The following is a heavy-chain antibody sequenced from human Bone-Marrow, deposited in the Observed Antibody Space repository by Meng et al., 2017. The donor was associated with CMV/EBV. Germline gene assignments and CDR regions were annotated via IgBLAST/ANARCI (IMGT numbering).Heavy chain of an antibody. Sequence: KVSCKASGYSFTSYWIGWVRQMPGKGLEWMGIIYPGDSDTRYSPSFQGQVTISADKSISTAYLQWSSLKASDTAMYYCARRNPFLSYGMDVWGQGTTVTVSS. J-gene: IGHJ6*02. D-gene: IGHD2/OR15-2a*01. CDR3: ARRNPFLSYGMDV. CDR2: IYPGDSDT. CDR1: GYSFTSYW. V-gene: IGHV5-51*01.